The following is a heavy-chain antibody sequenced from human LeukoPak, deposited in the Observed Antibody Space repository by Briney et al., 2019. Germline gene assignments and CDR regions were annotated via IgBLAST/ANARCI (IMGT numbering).Heavy chain of an antibody. CDR1: GFTFSSYS. CDR2: ISSSSSYI. Sequence: PGGSLRLSCAASGFTFSSYSMNWVRQAPGKGLEWVSSISSSSSYIYYADSVKGRFTISRDNAKNSLYLQMNSLRAEDTAVYYCARDLYDYVWGSYRRTLDYWGQGTLVTVSS. D-gene: IGHD3-16*02. CDR3: ARDLYDYVWGSYRRTLDY. V-gene: IGHV3-21*01. J-gene: IGHJ4*02.